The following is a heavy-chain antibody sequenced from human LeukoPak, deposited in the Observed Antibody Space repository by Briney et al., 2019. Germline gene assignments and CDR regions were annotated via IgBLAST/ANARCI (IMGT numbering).Heavy chain of an antibody. J-gene: IGHJ6*03. CDR2: ISGSGGHT. Sequence: GGSLRLSCATSGITLSSHAMSWVRQAPGKGPEWVSLISGSGGHTYYGDSVKGRFTISRDNSKNTFYLQMNSLRADDTAVYYCAKGGEATMRDGYNYYYYYMEVWGKGTTVTVSS. V-gene: IGHV3-23*01. D-gene: IGHD5-24*01. CDR3: AKGGEATMRDGYNYYYYYMEV. CDR1: GITLSSHA.